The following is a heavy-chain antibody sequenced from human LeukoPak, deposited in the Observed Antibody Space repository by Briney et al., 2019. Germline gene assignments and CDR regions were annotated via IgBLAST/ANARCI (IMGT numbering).Heavy chain of an antibody. J-gene: IGHJ3*02. D-gene: IGHD3-9*01. CDR2: ISSSSSYI. V-gene: IGHV3-21*01. CDR1: GFTFSSYS. Sequence: AGGSLRLSCAASGFTFSSYSMNWARQAPGKGLEWVSSISSSSSYIYYADSVKGRFTISRDNAKNSLYLQMNSLRAEDTAVYYCASDILTGFDAFDIWGQGTMVTVSS. CDR3: ASDILTGFDAFDI.